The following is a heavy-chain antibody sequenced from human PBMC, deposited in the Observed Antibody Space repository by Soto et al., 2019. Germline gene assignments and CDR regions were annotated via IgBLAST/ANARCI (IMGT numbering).Heavy chain of an antibody. V-gene: IGHV3-21*01. Sequence: EVQLVESGGGLVKPGGSLRLSCAASGFTFSSYSMNWVRQAPGKGLEWVSSIRSSSSYIYYAGSVKGRFTLSRDNAKNSLDLQMNSLRAEDTAVYYCARDLGIAAAGTESDYWGQGTLVTASS. CDR3: ARDLGIAAAGTESDY. J-gene: IGHJ4*02. D-gene: IGHD1-1*01. CDR1: GFTFSSYS. CDR2: IRSSSSYI.